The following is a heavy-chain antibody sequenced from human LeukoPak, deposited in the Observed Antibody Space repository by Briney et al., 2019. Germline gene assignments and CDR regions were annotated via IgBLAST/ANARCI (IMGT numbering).Heavy chain of an antibody. CDR3: ARGLGRYDFWSGYYVTLFDY. Sequence: ASVKVSCKASGYTFTSYGISWVRQATGQGLEWMGWMNPNSGNTGYAQKFQGRVTMTRNTSISTAYMELSSLRSEDTAVYYCARGLGRYDFWSGYYVTLFDYWGQGTLVTVSS. J-gene: IGHJ4*02. D-gene: IGHD3-3*01. CDR1: GYTFTSYG. CDR2: MNPNSGNT. V-gene: IGHV1-8*02.